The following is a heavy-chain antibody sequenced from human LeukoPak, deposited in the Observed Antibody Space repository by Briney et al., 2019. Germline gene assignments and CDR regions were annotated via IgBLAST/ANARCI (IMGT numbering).Heavy chain of an antibody. CDR3: ATVLRFLEWPLEMDV. V-gene: IGHV3-20*04. J-gene: IGHJ6*04. CDR2: INWNGGST. D-gene: IGHD3-3*01. CDR1: GFTFDDYG. Sequence: GGSLRLSCATSGFTFDDYGMTWVREAPGKELEWVSGINWNGGSTGYADSVKGRFTISRDNAKNSLYLQMNSLRAEDTALYYCATVLRFLEWPLEMDVWGKGTTVTVSS.